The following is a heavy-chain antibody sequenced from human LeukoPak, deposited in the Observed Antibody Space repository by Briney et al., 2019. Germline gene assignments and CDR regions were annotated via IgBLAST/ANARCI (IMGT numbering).Heavy chain of an antibody. J-gene: IGHJ4*02. V-gene: IGHV3-48*02. CDR1: GFTFSIHG. Sequence: PGGSLRLSCAASGFTFSIHGMNWVRQAPGKGLEWVSYITADSGTTYYADSVKGRFTISRGNAKNSLFLQMSSLRDEDTAVYYCASRDYFDYWGQGTLVTVSS. CDR3: ASRDYFDY. CDR2: ITADSGTT.